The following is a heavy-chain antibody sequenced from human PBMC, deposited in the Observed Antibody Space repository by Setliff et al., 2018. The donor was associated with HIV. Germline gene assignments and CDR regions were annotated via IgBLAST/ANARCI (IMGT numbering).Heavy chain of an antibody. CDR1: GFTFSDHY. Sequence: GGSLRLSCAASGFTFSDHYMDWVRQAPGKGLEWVGRTRNKVNSYTTEYAASVKGRFTVSRDDSKNSLYLQMNNLKTDDTAVYYCVRGADYFGSVIYSWGQETLVTVSS. J-gene: IGHJ4*02. D-gene: IGHD3-10*01. CDR2: TRNKVNSYTT. V-gene: IGHV3-72*01. CDR3: VRGADYFGSVIYS.